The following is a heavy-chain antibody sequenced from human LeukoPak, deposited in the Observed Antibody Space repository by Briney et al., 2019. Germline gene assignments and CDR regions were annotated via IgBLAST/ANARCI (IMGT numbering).Heavy chain of an antibody. CDR3: ARGMYNWNGALDV. D-gene: IGHD1-20*01. CDR1: GGSISSYY. Sequence: PPEALSLTCTVSGGSISSYYWSWIRQPPGKGLEWIGYIYYSGSTNYNPSLKSRVTISVDTSKNQFSLKLSPVTAANTAVYYCARGMYNWNGALDVWGQGTTVTVSS. J-gene: IGHJ6*02. CDR2: IYYSGST. V-gene: IGHV4-59*01.